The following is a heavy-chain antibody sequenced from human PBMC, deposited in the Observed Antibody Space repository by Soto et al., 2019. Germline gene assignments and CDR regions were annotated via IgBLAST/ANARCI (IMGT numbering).Heavy chain of an antibody. CDR1: GYTFTSYG. CDR2: ISAYNGNT. Sequence: QVQLVQSGAEVKKPGASVKVSCKVSGYTFTSYGISWVRQAPGQGLEWMGWISAYNGNTNYAQKLQGRVTMTTDTSTSTAYMELRSLRSDDTAVYFCARDLRISAYYYDSSGPKGGYFDYWGQGSLVTVSS. CDR3: ARDLRISAYYYDSSGPKGGYFDY. D-gene: IGHD3-22*01. J-gene: IGHJ4*02. V-gene: IGHV1-18*01.